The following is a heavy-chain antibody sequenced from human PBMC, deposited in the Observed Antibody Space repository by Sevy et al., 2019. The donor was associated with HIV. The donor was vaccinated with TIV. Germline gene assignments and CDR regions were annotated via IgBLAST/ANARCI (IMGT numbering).Heavy chain of an antibody. V-gene: IGHV3-33*01. CDR1: GFTFSNYG. CDR3: ARDKLQTTGSLGDYYYGLDV. D-gene: IGHD3-16*01. J-gene: IGHJ6*02. Sequence: GGSLRLSCAGSGFTFSNYGMHWVRQAPGKGLEWVAIIWYDGSNKYYTESVKGRFTISRDNSKNMLYLQMNGLRAEDTAVYYYARDKLQTTGSLGDYYYGLDVWGQGTRVTVSS. CDR2: IWYDGSNK.